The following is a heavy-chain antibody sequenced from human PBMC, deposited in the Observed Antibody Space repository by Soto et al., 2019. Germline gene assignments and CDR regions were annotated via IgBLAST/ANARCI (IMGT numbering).Heavy chain of an antibody. D-gene: IGHD4-17*01. V-gene: IGHV4-34*01. J-gene: IGHJ4*02. CDR3: ARGSVTTSDY. CDR1: GGSFSDYY. CDR2: INHGGST. Sequence: QVQLQQWGAGLLEPSETLSLTCAVYGGSFSDYYWSWIRQPPGKGLEWIGEINHGGSTNYNPSLKPRVTISVDTSKNQFSLQLSAVTAADTAVYYCARGSVTTSDYWGQGTLVTVSS.